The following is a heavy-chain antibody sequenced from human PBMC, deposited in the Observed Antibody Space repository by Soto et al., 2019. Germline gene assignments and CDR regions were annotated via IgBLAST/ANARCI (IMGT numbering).Heavy chain of an antibody. CDR1: GGSISSGDYY. D-gene: IGHD4-17*01. J-gene: IGHJ5*02. Sequence: SETLSLTCTVSGGSISSGDYYWGWIRQPPGKGLEWIGYIYYSGSTYYNPSLKSRVTISVDTSKNQFSLKLSSVTAADTAVYYCARQHDYGDYDSFDPWGQGTLVTVSS. CDR2: IYYSGST. V-gene: IGHV4-30-4*01. CDR3: ARQHDYGDYDSFDP.